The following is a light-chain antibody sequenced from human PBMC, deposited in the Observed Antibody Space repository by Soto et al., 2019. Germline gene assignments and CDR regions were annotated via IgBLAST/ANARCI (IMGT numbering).Light chain of an antibody. V-gene: IGKV4-1*01. CDR3: QQYYSTPPWT. CDR1: QSVLYSSNNKNY. CDR2: WAS. Sequence: DIVMTQSPDSLAVSLCERATINCKSSQSVLYSSNNKNYLTWYQHKPGQPPKLLIYWASTRESGVPDRFSGSGSGTDFTLTISSLQAEDVAVYYCQQYYSTPPWTFGQGTKVDIK. J-gene: IGKJ1*01.